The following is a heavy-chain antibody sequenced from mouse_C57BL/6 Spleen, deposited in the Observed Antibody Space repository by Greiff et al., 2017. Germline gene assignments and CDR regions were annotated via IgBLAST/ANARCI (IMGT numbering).Heavy chain of an antibody. D-gene: IGHD1-1*01. J-gene: IGHJ4*01. CDR2: INPNNGGT. V-gene: IGHV1-18*01. CDR3: ARGRGLLRAMDY. Sequence: VQLQQSGPELVKPGASVKIPCKASGYTFTDYNMDWVKQSHGKSLEWIGDINPNNGGTIYNQKFKGKATLTVDKSSSTAYMELRSLTSEDTAVYYCARGRGLLRAMDYWGQGTSVTVSS. CDR1: GYTFTDYN.